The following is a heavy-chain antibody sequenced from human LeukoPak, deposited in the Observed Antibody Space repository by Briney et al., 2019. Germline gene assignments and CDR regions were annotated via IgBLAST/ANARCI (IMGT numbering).Heavy chain of an antibody. V-gene: IGHV4-39*07. J-gene: IGHJ4*02. CDR1: GGSISSNSYY. Sequence: SETLSLTCAVSGGSISSNSYYWGWIRQPPGKGLEWIGSIYYSGSTYYNPSLKSRVTISVDTSRNQFSLKLSSVTAADTAVYYCARDQSSGWTDYWGQGTLVTVSS. CDR3: ARDQSSGWTDY. CDR2: IYYSGST. D-gene: IGHD6-19*01.